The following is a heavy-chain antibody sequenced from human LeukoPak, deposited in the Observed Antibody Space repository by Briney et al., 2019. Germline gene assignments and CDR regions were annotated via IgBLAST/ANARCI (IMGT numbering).Heavy chain of an antibody. CDR1: GYSISSGYY. V-gene: IGHV4-38-2*02. CDR3: ARGKSRGSHIDY. Sequence: SETLSLTCTVSGYSISSGYYWGWIRQPPGKGLEWIGSFYGSGNTYYNPSLKSRVTISVDTSKYQFSLKVRSVTAADTAVYFCARGKSRGSHIDYWGRGTLVTVSS. D-gene: IGHD1-26*01. CDR2: FYGSGNT. J-gene: IGHJ4*02.